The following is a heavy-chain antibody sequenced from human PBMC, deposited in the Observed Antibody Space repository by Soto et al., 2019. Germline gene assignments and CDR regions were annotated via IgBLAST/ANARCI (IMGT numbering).Heavy chain of an antibody. CDR1: GYTFSSYA. V-gene: IGHV1-3*05. Sequence: QVQLVQSGAEEKKPGASVKVSCRASGYTFSSYAIHWVRQAPGQRLEWMGWINGGNGNTKYSQRCQGRVTITRDTSASTAFMELSSLRSEDTAVYYCARANSGYGDWGQGTLVTVSS. D-gene: IGHD5-12*01. J-gene: IGHJ4*02. CDR3: ARANSGYGD. CDR2: INGGNGNT.